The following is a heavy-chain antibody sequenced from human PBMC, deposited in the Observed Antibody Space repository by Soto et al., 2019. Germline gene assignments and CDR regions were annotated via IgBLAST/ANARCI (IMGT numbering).Heavy chain of an antibody. CDR1: GGIFRNFA. CDR2: ISTLIGTR. J-gene: IGHJ2*01. CDR3: ARSPRSPRNAVAECLWYFDL. D-gene: IGHD2-15*01. Sequence: QVQLVQSGAEVRKPGSSVRVTCKASGGIFRNFALTWVRQAPGQGLEWMGEISTLIGTRNYAQKFQGRVTLIADAATGTAYMELTTLRSEHTAIYYCARSPRSPRNAVAECLWYFDLWCRGTLVTVSS. V-gene: IGHV1-69*01.